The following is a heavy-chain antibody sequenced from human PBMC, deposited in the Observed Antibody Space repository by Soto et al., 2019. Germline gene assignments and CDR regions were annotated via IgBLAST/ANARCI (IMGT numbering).Heavy chain of an antibody. CDR1: GFTVSSNY. Sequence: ESGGGLVQPGGSLRLSCAASGFTVSSNYMSWVRQAPGKGLEWVSVIYSGGSTYYADSVKGRFTISRDNSKNTLYLQMNSLRAEDTAVYYCARGLFTMVRGVIGYWGQGTLVTVSS. CDR2: IYSGGST. J-gene: IGHJ4*02. D-gene: IGHD3-10*01. CDR3: ARGLFTMVRGVIGY. V-gene: IGHV3-66*01.